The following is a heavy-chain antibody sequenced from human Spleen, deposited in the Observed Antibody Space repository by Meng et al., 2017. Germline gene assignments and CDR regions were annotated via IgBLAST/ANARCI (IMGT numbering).Heavy chain of an antibody. J-gene: IGHJ4*02. D-gene: IGHD4-11*01. CDR3: ARGPTTMAHDFDY. CDR2: INHSGST. Sequence: QLQQGGAGLLNPSEPLPFSCAAYGGSFGGYYWSWIRQPPGKGLEWIGEINHSGSTNYNPSLESRATISVDTSQNNLSLKLSSVTAADSAVYYCARGPTTMAHDFDYWGQGTLVTVSS. V-gene: IGHV4-34*01. CDR1: GGSFGGYY.